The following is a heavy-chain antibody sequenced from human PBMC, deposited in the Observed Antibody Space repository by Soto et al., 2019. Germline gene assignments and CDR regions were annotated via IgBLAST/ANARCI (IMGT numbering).Heavy chain of an antibody. CDR2: INSDGSST. D-gene: IGHD6-19*01. CDR3: VRGEGGWETY. J-gene: IGHJ4*02. V-gene: IGHV3-74*01. CDR1: GFTFSSYW. Sequence: GGSLRPSCAASGFTFSSYWMHWVRQAPGKGLVWVSRINSDGSSTTYADSVKGRFTISRDNAKNTLYLQMNSLRAEDTAVYYCVRGEGGWETYWGQGTLVTVSS.